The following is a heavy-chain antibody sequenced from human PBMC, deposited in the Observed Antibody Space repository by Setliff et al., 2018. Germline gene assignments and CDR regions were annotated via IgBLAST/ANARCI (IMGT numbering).Heavy chain of an antibody. CDR2: INPSGGST. V-gene: IGHV1-46*01. D-gene: IGHD3-3*01. CDR1: GYTFTSYY. Sequence: ASVKVSCKASGYTFTSYYMHWVRQAPGQGLEWMGVINPSGGSTTYAQRFQGRVTTTRDTSTSTVYMYLSSLRSEDTAVYYCARESTAKNFWGEYSDYWGQGTLVTVSS. CDR3: ARESTAKNFWGEYSDY. J-gene: IGHJ4*02.